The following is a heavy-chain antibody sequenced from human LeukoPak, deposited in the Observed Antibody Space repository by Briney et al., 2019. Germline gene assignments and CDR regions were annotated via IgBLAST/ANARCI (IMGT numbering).Heavy chain of an antibody. Sequence: PGGSLRLSCAASGFTFSSYWMHWVRQAPAKGLVWVSRINSDGSSRTYADSVKGRFTLSRENAKNSRYLQMNSLRAEEKAVYYCARDSRCSASCYPDAFDIWGQGTTVSVSS. CDR1: GFTFSSYW. CDR3: ARDSRCSASCYPDAFDI. J-gene: IGHJ3*02. CDR2: INSDGSSR. D-gene: IGHD2-2*01. V-gene: IGHV3-74*01.